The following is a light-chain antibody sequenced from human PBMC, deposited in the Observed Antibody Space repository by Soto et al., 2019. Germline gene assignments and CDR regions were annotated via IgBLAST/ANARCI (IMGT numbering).Light chain of an antibody. CDR1: QNVSSY. CDR2: DAS. CDR3: QQRVNWPLT. V-gene: IGKV3-11*01. J-gene: IGKJ1*01. Sequence: EIVLTQSPATLSLSPGERDTHSCRDSQNVSSYLAWYQQKPGQAPRLLIYDASNRATGIPARFSGSGSGTDFTLTITSLEPEDFAVYYCQQRVNWPLTFGQGTKVDIK.